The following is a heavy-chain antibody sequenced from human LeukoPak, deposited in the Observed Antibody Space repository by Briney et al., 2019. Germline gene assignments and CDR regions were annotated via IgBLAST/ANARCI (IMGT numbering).Heavy chain of an antibody. D-gene: IGHD1-1*01. CDR2: INHSGST. CDR3: RMEYYYYYYMDV. V-gene: IGHV4-34*01. Sequence: SETLSLTCAVYGGSFSGYYWSWIRQPPGKGLEWIGEINHSGSTNYNPSLKSRVTISVDTSKNQFSLKLSSVTAADTAVYYCRMEYYYYYYMDVWGKGTTVTISS. J-gene: IGHJ6*03. CDR1: GGSFSGYY.